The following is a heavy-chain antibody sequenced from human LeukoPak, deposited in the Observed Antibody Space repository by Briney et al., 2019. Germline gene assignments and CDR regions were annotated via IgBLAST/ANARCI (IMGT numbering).Heavy chain of an antibody. CDR1: GFTFSSYW. Sequence: GGSLTLSCAASGFTFSSYWMHWVRQAPGKGLVWVSRINSDGSTTSYADSVKGRFTISRDNAKNTLYLQMNSLRAEDTAVYYCSRDTADDAFDTWGQGTMVTVSS. CDR3: SRDTADDAFDT. CDR2: INSDGSTT. V-gene: IGHV3-74*01. J-gene: IGHJ3*02.